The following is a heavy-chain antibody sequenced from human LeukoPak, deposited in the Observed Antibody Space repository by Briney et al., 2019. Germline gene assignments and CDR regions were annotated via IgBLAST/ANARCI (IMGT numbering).Heavy chain of an antibody. D-gene: IGHD6-13*01. V-gene: IGHV4-38-2*02. Sequence: SQTLSLTCTVSGYSISSNYYWGWIRQPPGKGLGWIGSIYHSGSTSYNPSLKSRVTISVDKSKNQFSLKLSSATAADPAVYYCAREAAGGLYYYYGMDVWGQATTVTVSS. CDR3: AREAAGGLYYYYGMDV. CDR1: GYSISSNYY. CDR2: IYHSGST. J-gene: IGHJ6*02.